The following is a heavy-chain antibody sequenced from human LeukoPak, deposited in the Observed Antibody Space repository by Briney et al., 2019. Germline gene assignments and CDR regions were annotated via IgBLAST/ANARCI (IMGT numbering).Heavy chain of an antibody. CDR3: ARDGGAGTAMGY. J-gene: IGHJ4*02. Sequence: ASVKVSCKASGYTFTGYYMHWVRQAPGQGLEWMGWINPNNGGTNYAQKFQGRVTMTRDTSISTAYMELSRLRSDDTAVYYCARDGGAGTAMGYWGQGTLVTVSS. CDR1: GYTFTGYY. D-gene: IGHD5-18*01. V-gene: IGHV1-2*02. CDR2: INPNNGGT.